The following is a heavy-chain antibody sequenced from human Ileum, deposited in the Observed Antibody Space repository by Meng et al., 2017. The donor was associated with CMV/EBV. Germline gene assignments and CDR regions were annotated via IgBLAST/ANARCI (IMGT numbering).Heavy chain of an antibody. CDR1: GASISAYF. V-gene: IGHV4-4*07. CDR3: ATEKWAAAGYGAFDI. Sequence: QVPLQESGPGLVKPSETLSLTCTVSGASISAYFWSWIRQPAGKGLECIGRFHTSGTTNYNPPLKSRVTMSVDSSKNQFSLNLSSVTAADTAVYYCATEKWAAAGYGAFDIWGQGTMVTVSS. J-gene: IGHJ3*02. CDR2: FHTSGTT. D-gene: IGHD6-13*01.